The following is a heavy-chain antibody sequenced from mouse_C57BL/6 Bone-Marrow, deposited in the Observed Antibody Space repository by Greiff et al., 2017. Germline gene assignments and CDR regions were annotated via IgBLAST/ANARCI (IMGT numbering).Heavy chain of an antibody. CDR2: IDPETGGT. J-gene: IGHJ2*01. CDR1: GYTFTDYE. V-gene: IGHV1-15*01. CDR3: TREGFDY. Sequence: LVESGAELVRPGASVTLSCKASGYTFTDYEMHWVKQTPVHGLEWIGAIDPETGGTAYNQKFKGKAILTADKSSSTAYMELRSLTSEDSAVYYCTREGFDYWGQGTTRTVS.